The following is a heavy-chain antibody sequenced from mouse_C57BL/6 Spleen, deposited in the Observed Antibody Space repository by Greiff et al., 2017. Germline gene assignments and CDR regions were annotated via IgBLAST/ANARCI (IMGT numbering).Heavy chain of an antibody. Sequence: VQLQQSGPELVKPGASVKISCKASGYAFSSSWMNWVKPRPGKGLEWIGRIYPGDGDTNYNGKFKGKATLTADKSSSTAYMQLSSLTSEDTAVYFGARRGYDYWYFDVWGTGTTVNVSS. D-gene: IGHD2-3*01. J-gene: IGHJ1*03. V-gene: IGHV1-82*01. CDR1: GYAFSSSW. CDR3: ARRGYDYWYFDV. CDR2: IYPGDGDT.